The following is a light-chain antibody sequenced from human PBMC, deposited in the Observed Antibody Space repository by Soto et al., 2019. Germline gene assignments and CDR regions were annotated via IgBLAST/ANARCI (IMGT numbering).Light chain of an antibody. CDR3: QQYSTYPLT. J-gene: IGKJ4*01. CDR1: QTLTVW. CDR2: KAS. Sequence: DIQMTQSPSTLSAYVGDRVAITCRASQTLTVWLAWYQQKPGKAPKLLISKASSLESGVPSRFSGSGSGTDFTLTIMSLQPDDFATYYCQQYSTYPLTFGGGTKVDIK. V-gene: IGKV1-5*03.